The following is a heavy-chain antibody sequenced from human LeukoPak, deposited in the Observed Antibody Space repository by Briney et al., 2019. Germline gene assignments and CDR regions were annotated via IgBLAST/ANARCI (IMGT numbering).Heavy chain of an antibody. D-gene: IGHD1-26*01. V-gene: IGHV4-38-2*02. CDR3: ARARRYSYYMDV. CDR2: IYHSGST. J-gene: IGHJ6*03. Sequence: SETLSLTCTVSGYSISSGYYWGWIRQPPGKGLEWIGSIYHSGSTYYNPSLKSRVTISVDTSKNQFSLKLSSVTAADTAVYYCARARRYSYYMDVWGKGTTVTVSS. CDR1: GYSISSGYY.